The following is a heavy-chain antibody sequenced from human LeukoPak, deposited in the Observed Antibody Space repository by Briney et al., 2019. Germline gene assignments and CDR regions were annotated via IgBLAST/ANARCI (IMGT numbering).Heavy chain of an antibody. J-gene: IGHJ4*02. D-gene: IGHD3-22*01. V-gene: IGHV4-31*03. CDR2: IYYSGST. CDR1: GGSISSGGYY. CDR3: ARVSYYDSSAPNIIDY. Sequence: SETLSLTCTVSGGSISSGGYYWSWIRQHPGKGLEWIGYIYYSGSTYYNPSLKSRVTVSVDTSKNQFSLKLSSVTAADTAVYYCARVSYYDSSAPNIIDYWGQGTLVTVSS.